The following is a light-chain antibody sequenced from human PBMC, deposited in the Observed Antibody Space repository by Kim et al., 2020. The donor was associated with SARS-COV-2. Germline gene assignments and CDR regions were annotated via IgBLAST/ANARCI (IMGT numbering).Light chain of an antibody. CDR2: GKT. Sequence: VALGQTVRITCQGDSLRTYYASWSQKKPGQAPVLVIYGKTNRPSGIPDRFSASSSGNTASLTITGAQAEDEADYYCNSRDSSGNVVFGGGTQLTVL. CDR1: SLRTYY. V-gene: IGLV3-19*01. CDR3: NSRDSSGNVV. J-gene: IGLJ2*01.